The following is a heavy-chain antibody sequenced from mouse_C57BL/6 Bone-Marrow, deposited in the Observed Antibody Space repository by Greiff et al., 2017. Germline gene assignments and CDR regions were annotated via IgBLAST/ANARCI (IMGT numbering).Heavy chain of an antibody. CDR3: ARKGYDYDGDYYAMDY. CDR2: IWSGGST. J-gene: IGHJ4*01. D-gene: IGHD2-4*01. CDR1: GFSLTSYG. V-gene: IGHV2-2*01. Sequence: VQLVESGPGLVQPSQSLSITCTVSGFSLTSYGVHWVHQSPGKGLEWLGVIWSGGSTDYNAAFISRLSISKDNSKSQVFFKMNSLQADDTAIYYCARKGYDYDGDYYAMDYWGQGTSVTVSS.